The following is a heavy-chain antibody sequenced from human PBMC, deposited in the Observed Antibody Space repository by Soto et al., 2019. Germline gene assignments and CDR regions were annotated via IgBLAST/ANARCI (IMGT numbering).Heavy chain of an antibody. CDR3: ARDRQIAAQTYYYYGMDL. J-gene: IGHJ6*02. Sequence: GASVKFSCTSSGYTFTSYGISWVRQAPGQGLEWMGWISAYNGNTNYAQKLQGRVTMTTDTSTSTAYMELRSLRSDDTAVYYCARDRQIAAQTYYYYGMDLCGQGTKATVSS. CDR1: GYTFTSYG. CDR2: ISAYNGNT. D-gene: IGHD2-15*01. V-gene: IGHV1-18*04.